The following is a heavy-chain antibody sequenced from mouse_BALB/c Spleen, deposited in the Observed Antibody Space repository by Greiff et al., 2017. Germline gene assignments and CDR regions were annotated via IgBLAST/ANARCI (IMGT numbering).Heavy chain of an antibody. CDR3: ARGRGIGLGRTMDY. V-gene: IGHV5-9-4*01. Sequence: EVQGVESGGGLVQPGGSLKLSCAASGFTFSSYAMSWVRQSPEKRLEWVAEISSGGSYTYYPDTVTGRFTISRDNAKNTLYLEMSSLRSEDTAMYYCARGRGIGLGRTMDYWGQGTSVTVSS. J-gene: IGHJ4*01. D-gene: IGHD4-1*01. CDR2: ISSGGSYT. CDR1: GFTFSSYA.